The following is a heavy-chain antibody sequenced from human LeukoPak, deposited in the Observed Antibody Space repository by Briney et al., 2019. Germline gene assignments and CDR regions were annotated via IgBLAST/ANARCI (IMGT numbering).Heavy chain of an antibody. CDR2: IYPGDSDT. CDR1: GYTFTSYW. Sequence: GESLKISCKGSGYTFTSYWIGWVRQIPGKGLGWMGIIYPGDSDTRYSPSFQGQVTISADKSISTAYLQWSSLKASDTAMYYCAVGATKDYFDYWGQGTLVTVSS. J-gene: IGHJ4*02. D-gene: IGHD1-26*01. V-gene: IGHV5-51*01. CDR3: AVGATKDYFDY.